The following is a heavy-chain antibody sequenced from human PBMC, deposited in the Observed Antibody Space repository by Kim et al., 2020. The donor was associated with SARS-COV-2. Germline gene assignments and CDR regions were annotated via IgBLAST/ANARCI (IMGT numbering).Heavy chain of an antibody. CDR1: GGSISSYY. J-gene: IGHJ6*02. Sequence: SETLSLTCTVSGGSISSYYWSWIRQPPGKGLEWIGYIYYSGSTNYNPSLKSRVTISVDTSKNQFSLKLSSVTAADTAVYYCARDGYYPGGMDVWGQGTTVTVSS. CDR2: IYYSGST. CDR3: ARDGYYPGGMDV. V-gene: IGHV4-59*01. D-gene: IGHD3-22*01.